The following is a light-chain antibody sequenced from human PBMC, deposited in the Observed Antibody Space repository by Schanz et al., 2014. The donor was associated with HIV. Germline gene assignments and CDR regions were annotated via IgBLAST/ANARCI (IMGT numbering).Light chain of an antibody. V-gene: IGLV1-40*01. CDR1: SSNMGTGFD. Sequence: QSVLTQPPSVSGAPGQRVTISCTGSSSNMGTGFDVHWYQLLPGTAPKVLIFANTHRPSGVPDRFSGSKSGNTATLTISGTQAMDEADYYCQAWDRSTGVFGTGTKVTVL. CDR3: QAWDRSTGV. CDR2: ANT. J-gene: IGLJ1*01.